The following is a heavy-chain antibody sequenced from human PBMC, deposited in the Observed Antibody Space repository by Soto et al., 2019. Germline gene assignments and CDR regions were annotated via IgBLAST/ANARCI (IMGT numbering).Heavy chain of an antibody. D-gene: IGHD6-13*01. CDR1: GFTFSSYA. CDR2: ITGDGGDT. CDR3: AKDGSSWYSGDAFDI. Sequence: GGSLRLSCVASGFTFSSYAMSWVRQAPGKGLEWVSAITGDGGDTYYADSVKGRFTISRDNSKNTLYLQMNSLRAEDTAVYYCAKDGSSWYSGDAFDIWGQGTMVTVSS. V-gene: IGHV3-23*01. J-gene: IGHJ3*02.